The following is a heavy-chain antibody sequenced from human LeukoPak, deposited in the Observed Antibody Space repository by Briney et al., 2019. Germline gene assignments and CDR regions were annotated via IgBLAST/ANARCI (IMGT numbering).Heavy chain of an antibody. CDR3: SRARGGDY. CDR1: GFTVSSNY. V-gene: IGHV3-7*01. Sequence: GGSLRLSCAASGFTVSSNYMSWVRQAPGKGRELVANIKQDGSEKYYVDSVKGRFTISRHNAKNSLYLQMNSLRAEDTAVYYCSRARGGDYWGQGTLVTVSS. CDR2: IKQDGSEK. J-gene: IGHJ4*02. D-gene: IGHD1-26*01.